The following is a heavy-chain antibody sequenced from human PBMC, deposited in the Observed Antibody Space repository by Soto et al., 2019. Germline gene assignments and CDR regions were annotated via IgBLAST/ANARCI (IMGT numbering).Heavy chain of an antibody. CDR2: ISYDGSNK. CDR3: ARDPEGMVATSTFDY. Sequence: QVQLVESGGGVVQPGRSLRLSCAASGFTFSSYAMHWVRQAPGKGLEWVAVISYDGSNKYYADSVKGRFTISRDNSKNPLYLQMNGLRAEDTAVYYCARDPEGMVATSTFDYWGQGTLVTVSS. J-gene: IGHJ4*02. D-gene: IGHD5-12*01. CDR1: GFTFSSYA. V-gene: IGHV3-30-3*01.